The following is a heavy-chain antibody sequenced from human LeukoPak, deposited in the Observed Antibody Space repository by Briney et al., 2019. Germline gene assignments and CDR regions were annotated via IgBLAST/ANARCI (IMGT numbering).Heavy chain of an antibody. CDR3: ATGALGT. V-gene: IGHV3-15*01. J-gene: IGHJ5*02. CDR1: GFSFSSAW. Sequence: GESLRLSCAASGFSFSSAWMSWVRQAPGKGLEWVGRIKSRPDGGTTDYAAPVKGRFTIARDDSKNTLYLQMNSLQTEDTAVYYCATGALGTWGQGTLVTVSS. CDR2: IKSRPDGGTT.